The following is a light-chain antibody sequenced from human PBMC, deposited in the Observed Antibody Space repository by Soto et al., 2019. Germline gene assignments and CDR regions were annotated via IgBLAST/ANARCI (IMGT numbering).Light chain of an antibody. CDR2: DAS. CDR1: ESVNSN. V-gene: IGKV3-11*01. CDR3: QQRSNWPLT. J-gene: IGKJ4*01. Sequence: EIVMTQSPATLPVSPGERATLSCRASESVNSNLAWYQQKPGQAPSLLIYDASNRATGIPARFSGSGSGTDFTLTISSLEPEDFAIYYCQQRSNWPLTFGGGTKVDIK.